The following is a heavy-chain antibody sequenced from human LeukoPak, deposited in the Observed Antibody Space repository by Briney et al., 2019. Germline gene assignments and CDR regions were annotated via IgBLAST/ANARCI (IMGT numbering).Heavy chain of an antibody. Sequence: GGSLRLSCAASGFTFSTFAMSWVRQAPGKGLEWVSSIYGNGYSIYYADSVRGRFTLSRDNSRNTLYLEMKNLRAEDTAVYYCARGPDAPEGAPFFYHYMDVWDKGTTVSVS. V-gene: IGHV3-23*05. CDR2: IYGNGYSI. J-gene: IGHJ6*03. CDR1: GFTFSTFA. D-gene: IGHD2/OR15-2a*01. CDR3: ARGPDAPEGAPFFYHYMDV.